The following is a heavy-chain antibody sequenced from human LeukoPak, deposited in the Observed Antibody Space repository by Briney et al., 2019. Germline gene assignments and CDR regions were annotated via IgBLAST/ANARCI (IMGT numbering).Heavy chain of an antibody. CDR1: GYSFTSYW. Sequence: GESLKISGKGSGYSFTSYWIGGVRQMPGKGLEWMGLIYPRDSDTRYSPSFQGQVTISADKSISTAYLHWSSLKASDTAMYYCARANLPEYYMDVWGKGTTVTVSS. J-gene: IGHJ6*03. D-gene: IGHD2-2*01. CDR2: IYPRDSDT. CDR3: ARANLPEYYMDV. V-gene: IGHV5-51*01.